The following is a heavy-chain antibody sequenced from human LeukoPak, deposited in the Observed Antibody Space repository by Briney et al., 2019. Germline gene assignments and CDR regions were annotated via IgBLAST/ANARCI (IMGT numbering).Heavy chain of an antibody. CDR2: IIPIFGTA. V-gene: IGHV1-69*13. CDR3: ARAPEPRDYDYVWGSYRQPHFDY. J-gene: IGHJ4*02. CDR1: GGTFISYA. D-gene: IGHD3-16*02. Sequence: GASVKVSCKASGGTFISYAISWVRQAPGQGLERMGGIIPIFGTANYAQKFQGRVTITADESTSTAYMELSSLRSEDTAVYYCARAPEPRDYDYVWGSYRQPHFDYWGQGTLVTVSS.